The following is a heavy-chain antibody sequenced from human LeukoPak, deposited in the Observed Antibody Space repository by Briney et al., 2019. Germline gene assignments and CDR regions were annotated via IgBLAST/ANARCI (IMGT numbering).Heavy chain of an antibody. CDR2: INSDGNST. CDR1: GFTFSSYW. D-gene: IGHD3-10*01. Sequence: GGSLRLSCAASGFTFSSYWMHWVRHAPGKGLVWVSRINSDGNSTIYADSVKGRFTISRDNAKNTLYLQMNSLRAEDTAVYYCARDQNYYGSGSYAPYYYYGMDVWGKGTTVTVSS. V-gene: IGHV3-74*01. J-gene: IGHJ6*04. CDR3: ARDQNYYGSGSYAPYYYYGMDV.